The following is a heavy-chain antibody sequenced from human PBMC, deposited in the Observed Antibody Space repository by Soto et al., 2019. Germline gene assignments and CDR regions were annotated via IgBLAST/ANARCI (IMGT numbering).Heavy chain of an antibody. CDR2: ISAYNGNT. J-gene: IGHJ6*02. CDR3: ARGEHSSGWYLGYYCYGMDV. CDR1: GYTYTSYG. Sequence: QVQLVQFGAEVKKPGASVKVSCKASGYTYTSYGISWVRQARGQGLEWMGWISAYNGNTNYAQKLQGRVTMTTDTSTSTAYMDLRSPRSGDTAVYYCARGEHSSGWYLGYYCYGMDVWGQGTTVTVSS. D-gene: IGHD6-19*01. V-gene: IGHV1-18*01.